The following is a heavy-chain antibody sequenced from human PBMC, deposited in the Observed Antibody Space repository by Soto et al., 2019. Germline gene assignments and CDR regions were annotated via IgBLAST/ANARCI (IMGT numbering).Heavy chain of an antibody. Sequence: QVQLQESGPGLVKPSQTLSLTCTVSGGSISSGGYYWSWIRQHPGKGLEWIGYIYYSGSTYYNPSIKSRVTISVDTSKNQFSLKLSSVTAADTAVYYCARAVVVVPAAPLNNWFDPWGQGTLVTVSS. CDR2: IYYSGST. CDR1: GGSISSGGYY. CDR3: ARAVVVVPAAPLNNWFDP. D-gene: IGHD2-2*01. V-gene: IGHV4-31*03. J-gene: IGHJ5*02.